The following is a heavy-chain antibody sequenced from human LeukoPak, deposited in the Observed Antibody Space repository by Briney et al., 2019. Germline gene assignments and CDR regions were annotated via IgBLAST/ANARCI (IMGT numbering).Heavy chain of an antibody. J-gene: IGHJ4*02. CDR2: ISSSGSTI. CDR1: GFTFIDYF. D-gene: IGHD5-18*01. V-gene: IGHV3-11*04. Sequence: PGGSLRLSCAASGFTFIDYFMSWIRQAPGKGLEWVSYISSSGSTIYYADSVTGRFTISRDNAKNSPYLQMNSLRAEDTAVYYCARRATTERGHSYGLDYWGQGTLVTVSS. CDR3: ARRATTERGHSYGLDY.